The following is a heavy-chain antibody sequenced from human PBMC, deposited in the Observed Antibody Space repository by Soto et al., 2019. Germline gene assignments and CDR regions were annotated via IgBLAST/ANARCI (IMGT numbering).Heavy chain of an antibody. CDR2: INDRGST. D-gene: IGHD3-10*01. CDR3: ASGRGTETY. V-gene: IGHV4-34*02. CDR1: GGSFSGSW. Sequence: QVQLQQWGAGLLKPSETLSLSCGVSGGSFSGSWWNWIRQPPGKGLEWIGEINDRGSTNYNPSLESRVTMSLDTSKNHFSLDLRSVTGADTAVYYCASGRGTETYWGQGTLVTVSS. J-gene: IGHJ4*02.